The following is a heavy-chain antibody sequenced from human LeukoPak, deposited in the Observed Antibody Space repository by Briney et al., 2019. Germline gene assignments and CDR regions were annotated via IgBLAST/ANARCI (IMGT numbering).Heavy chain of an antibody. CDR3: ARAYYDYVWGSYPFDP. J-gene: IGHJ5*02. CDR1: GGSISSYY. CDR2: IYYSGST. V-gene: IGHV4-59*01. D-gene: IGHD3-16*02. Sequence: SETLSLTCTVSGGSISSYYWSWIRQPPGKGLEWIGYIYYSGSTNYNPSLKSRVTISVDTSKNQFSLKLSSVTAADTAVYYCARAYYDYVWGSYPFDPWGQGTLVTVSS.